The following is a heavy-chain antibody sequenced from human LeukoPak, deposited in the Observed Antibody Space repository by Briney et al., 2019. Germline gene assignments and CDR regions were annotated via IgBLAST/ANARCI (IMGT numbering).Heavy chain of an antibody. V-gene: IGHV5-51*01. J-gene: IGHJ3*02. Sequence: GESLKISCKGSGYNFANSRIAWVRQMPGKGLEWMGIIYPGDSDARVSPSFQGQVTISADKSISTAYLQWSSLKASDTAMYYCARQGTRIFGVVTGPADAFDIWGQGTMVSVSS. CDR2: IYPGDSDA. D-gene: IGHD3-3*01. CDR3: ARQGTRIFGVVTGPADAFDI. CDR1: GYNFANSR.